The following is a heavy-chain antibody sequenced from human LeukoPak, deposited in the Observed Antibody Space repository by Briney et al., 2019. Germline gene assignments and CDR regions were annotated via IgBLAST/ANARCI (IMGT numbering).Heavy chain of an antibody. CDR2: MNPNCGNT. CDR1: GYTFTSYD. J-gene: IGHJ5*02. D-gene: IGHD6-6*01. V-gene: IGHV1-8*01. CDR3: ARGLRQLVWFDP. Sequence: GASVKVSCKASGYTFTSYDINWVRQATGQGLEWMGWMNPNCGNTGYAQKFQGRVTMTRNTSISTAYMELSSLRSEDTAVYYCARGLRQLVWFDPWGQGTLVTVSS.